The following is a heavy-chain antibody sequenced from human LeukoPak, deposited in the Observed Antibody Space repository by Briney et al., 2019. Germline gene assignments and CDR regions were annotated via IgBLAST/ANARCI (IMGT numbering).Heavy chain of an antibody. D-gene: IGHD3-10*01. V-gene: IGHV3-23*01. CDR1: GFTFSSYA. Sequence: GGSLRLSCAASGFTFSSYAMSWVRQAPGKGLEWVSAISGSGGSTYYADSVKGRFTISRDNSKNTLYLQMNSLRAEDTAVYYWAKDDLPKYYGSGSYHGYWGQGTLVTVSS. CDR3: AKDDLPKYYGSGSYHGY. CDR2: ISGSGGST. J-gene: IGHJ4*02.